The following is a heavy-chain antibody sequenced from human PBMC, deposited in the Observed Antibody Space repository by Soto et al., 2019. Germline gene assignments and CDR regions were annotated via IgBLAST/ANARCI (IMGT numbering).Heavy chain of an antibody. CDR1: GGSISSYY. J-gene: IGHJ3*02. Sequence: PSETLSLTCTVSGGSISSYYWSWTRQPPGKGLEWIGYIYYSGSTNYNPSLKSRVTISVDTSKDQFSLKLSSVTAADTAVYYCARLEGYDDILTGYTLGAFDIWGQGTMDTVSS. CDR2: IYYSGST. CDR3: ARLEGYDDILTGYTLGAFDI. V-gene: IGHV4-59*08. D-gene: IGHD3-9*01.